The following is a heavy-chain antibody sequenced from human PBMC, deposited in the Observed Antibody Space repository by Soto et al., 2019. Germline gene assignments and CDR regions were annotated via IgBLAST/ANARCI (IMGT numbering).Heavy chain of an antibody. Sequence: PGGSLRLSCAASGFTFSSYSMNWVRQAPGKGLEWVSSISSSSSYIYYADSVKGRFTISRDNAKNSLYLQMNSLRAEDTAVYYCARDPNRRDGYNSHYYYYYGMDVWGQGTTVTV. CDR1: GFTFSSYS. V-gene: IGHV3-21*01. CDR2: ISSSSSYI. J-gene: IGHJ6*02. CDR3: ARDPNRRDGYNSHYYYYYGMDV. D-gene: IGHD5-12*01.